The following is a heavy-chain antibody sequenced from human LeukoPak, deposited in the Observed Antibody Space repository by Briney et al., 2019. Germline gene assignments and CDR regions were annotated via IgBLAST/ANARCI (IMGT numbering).Heavy chain of an antibody. CDR2: IYYSGST. CDR3: ARHDLDYYYYMDV. CDR1: GWSFSSYY. V-gene: IGHV4-39*01. Sequence: SETLSLTCAVYGWSFSSYYWGWIRQPPGKGLEWIGSIYYSGSTYYNPSLKSRVTISVDTSKNQFSLKLSSVTAADTAVYYCARHDLDYYYYMDVWGKGTTVTISS. J-gene: IGHJ6*03. D-gene: IGHD2-21*02.